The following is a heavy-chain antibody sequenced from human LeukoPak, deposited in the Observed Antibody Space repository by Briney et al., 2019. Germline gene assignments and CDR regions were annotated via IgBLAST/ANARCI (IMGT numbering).Heavy chain of an antibody. J-gene: IGHJ4*02. V-gene: IGHV3-21*01. CDR1: GFTFSSYS. Sequence: WGSLRFSCAASGFTFSSYSMNWVRQAPGKGLEWVSSISSSSSYIDYADSVKGRFTISRDNAKNSLYLQMNSLRAEDTALYYCARGDSSGYSLDYWGQGALVTVSS. D-gene: IGHD3-22*01. CDR2: ISSSSSYI. CDR3: ARGDSSGYSLDY.